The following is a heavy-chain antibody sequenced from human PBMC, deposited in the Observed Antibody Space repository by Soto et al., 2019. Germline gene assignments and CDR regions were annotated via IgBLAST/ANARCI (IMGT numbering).Heavy chain of an antibody. CDR2: IIPILGIA. J-gene: IGHJ4*02. V-gene: IGHV1-69*02. Sequence: QVQLVQSGAEVKKPGTSVKVSCQASGGTFSSYTISWVRQAPGQGLEWMGRIIPILGIANYAQKFQSRVTITADKSTSTAYMELSSLRSEDTAVYYCAMEYCSATSCYKDYWGQGTLVTVSS. CDR3: AMEYCSATSCYKDY. D-gene: IGHD2-2*02. CDR1: GGTFSSYT.